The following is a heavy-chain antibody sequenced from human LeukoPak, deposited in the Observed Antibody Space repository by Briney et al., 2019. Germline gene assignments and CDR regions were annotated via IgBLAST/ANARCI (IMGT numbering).Heavy chain of an antibody. Sequence: PSETLSLTCTASGGSLSSGSYYWGWIRQPPGKGLEWIGNMFYSGSTYYNPSLKSRVTISVDTSKNQFSLKLSSVTAADTAVYYCARLRIAVTGTGLIDYWGQGTLVTVSS. D-gene: IGHD6-19*01. J-gene: IGHJ4*02. CDR1: GGSLSSGSYY. CDR3: ARLRIAVTGTGLIDY. CDR2: MFYSGST. V-gene: IGHV4-39*01.